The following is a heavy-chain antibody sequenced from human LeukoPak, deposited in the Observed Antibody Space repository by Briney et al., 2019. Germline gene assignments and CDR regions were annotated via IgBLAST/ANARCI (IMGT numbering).Heavy chain of an antibody. CDR1: GFTFADYT. CDR3: AKGDDYSYGYDY. Sequence: GSLRLSCIASGFTFADYTMHWVRQGPGKGLEWVSLITWDGDNTNYAASVRGRFTISRDNSRNSLFLQMNSLRTDDSGLYYCAKGDDYSYGYDYWGQGTLVAVSS. V-gene: IGHV3-43*01. D-gene: IGHD5-18*01. CDR2: ITWDGDNT. J-gene: IGHJ4*02.